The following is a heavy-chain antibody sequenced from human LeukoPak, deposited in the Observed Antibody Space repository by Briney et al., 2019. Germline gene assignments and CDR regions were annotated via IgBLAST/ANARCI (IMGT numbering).Heavy chain of an antibody. Sequence: LRLSCAASGFTFSDYYMSWIRQHPGKGLEWIGYIYYSGSTYYNPSLKSRVTISVDTSKNQFSLKLNSVTAADTAVYYCARVSRTMVRGGPFDYWGQGTLVTVSS. J-gene: IGHJ4*02. CDR3: ARVSRTMVRGGPFDY. CDR1: GFTFSDYY. V-gene: IGHV4-31*02. D-gene: IGHD3-10*01. CDR2: IYYSGST.